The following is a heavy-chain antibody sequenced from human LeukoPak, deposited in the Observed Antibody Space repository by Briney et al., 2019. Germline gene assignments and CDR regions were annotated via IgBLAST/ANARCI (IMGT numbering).Heavy chain of an antibody. J-gene: IGHJ4*02. D-gene: IGHD3-10*01. CDR1: GYTFTGYY. CDR2: INPNSGGT. CDR3: AREVNTMVRGVIGGYFDY. Sequence: GASVKVSCKASGYTFTGYYMHWVRQAPGQGLEWMGWINPNSGGTNYALKFQGRVTMTRDTSISTAYMELSRLRSDDTAVYYCAREVNTMVRGVIGGYFDYWGQGTLVTVSS. V-gene: IGHV1-2*02.